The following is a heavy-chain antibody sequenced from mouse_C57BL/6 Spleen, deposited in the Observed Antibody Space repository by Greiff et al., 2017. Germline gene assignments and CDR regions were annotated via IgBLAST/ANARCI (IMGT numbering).Heavy chain of an antibody. CDR3: AKNGGNYNYFDY. V-gene: IGHV2-5*01. J-gene: IGHJ2*01. CDR2: IWRGGST. CDR1: GFSLTSYG. Sequence: VKLVESGPGLVQPSQSLSITCTVSGFSLTSYGVHWVRQSPGKGLEWLGVIWRGGSTDYNAAFMSRLSITKDNSKSQVFFKMNSLQADDTAIYYCAKNGGNYNYFDYWGQGTTLTVSS. D-gene: IGHD2-1*01.